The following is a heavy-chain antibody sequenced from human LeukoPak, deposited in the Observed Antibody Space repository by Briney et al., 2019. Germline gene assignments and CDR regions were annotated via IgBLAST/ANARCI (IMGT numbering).Heavy chain of an antibody. D-gene: IGHD3-16*02. Sequence: GGSLRLSCAASGLTFSSHWMHWVRQAPGKGLVWVSRITNDGSSTTYADSVKGRFTISRDNAKNMLYLQVNSLRAEDTAVYYCATDDYVWGGYRYKYWGQGTLVTVSS. CDR1: GLTFSSHW. CDR2: ITNDGSST. V-gene: IGHV3-74*01. J-gene: IGHJ4*02. CDR3: ATDDYVWGGYRYKY.